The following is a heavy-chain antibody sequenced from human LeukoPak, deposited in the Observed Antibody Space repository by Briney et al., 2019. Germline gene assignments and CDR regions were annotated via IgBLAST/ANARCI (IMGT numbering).Heavy chain of an antibody. Sequence: ASVKVSCKASGYTFTSYGISWVRQAPGQGLERMGWISAYNGNTSYAQKLQGRVTMTTDTSTSTAYMELRSLRSDDTAVYYCARDTHHLHYDYVWGSYRYTLDYWGQGTLVTVSS. CDR2: ISAYNGNT. D-gene: IGHD3-16*02. J-gene: IGHJ4*02. V-gene: IGHV1-18*01. CDR3: ARDTHHLHYDYVWGSYRYTLDY. CDR1: GYTFTSYG.